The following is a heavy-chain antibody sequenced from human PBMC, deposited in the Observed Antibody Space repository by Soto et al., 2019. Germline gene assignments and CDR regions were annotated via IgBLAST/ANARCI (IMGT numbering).Heavy chain of an antibody. V-gene: IGHV4-4*02. CDR1: GGSFTNNNW. J-gene: IGHJ4*02. CDR3: ASRDQESSVDY. CDR2: IYRTGST. Sequence: SETLSLTCAVSGGSFTNNNWWTWVRQPPGQGLEWIGEIYRTGSTNYNPSLKSRVTISLDKSKNQFSLKVTSLTAADTAVYYGASRDQESSVDYWGQGTLVTVSS. D-gene: IGHD3-22*01.